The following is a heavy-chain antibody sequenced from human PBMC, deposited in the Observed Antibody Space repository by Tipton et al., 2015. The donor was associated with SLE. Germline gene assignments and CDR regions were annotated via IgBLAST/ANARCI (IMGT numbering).Heavy chain of an antibody. CDR1: GGSISSDDYY. Sequence: TLSLTCTVSGGSISSDDYYWTWIRQHPGKGLEWIGHMSYSGSTYYNPSLKSRITISVDTSKNHFSLKLSSVTAADTAVYYCARGGVGCYDYFDHWVQVTLGTVSS. J-gene: IGHJ4*02. D-gene: IGHD5-12*01. V-gene: IGHV4-31*03. CDR3: ARGGVGCYDYFDH. CDR2: MSYSGST.